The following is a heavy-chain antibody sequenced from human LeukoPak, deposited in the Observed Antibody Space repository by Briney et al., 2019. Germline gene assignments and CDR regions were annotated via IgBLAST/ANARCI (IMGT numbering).Heavy chain of an antibody. D-gene: IGHD6-19*01. J-gene: IGHJ4*02. Sequence: SETLSLTCAVYGGSFSGYYWSWIRQPPGKGLEWIGEINHSGSTNYNPSLKSRVTISVDTSKNQFSLKLSSVTAADTAVYYCARVGRRAVAGQGYFDYWGQGTLVTVSS. CDR1: GGSFSGYY. CDR3: ARVGRRAVAGQGYFDY. CDR2: INHSGST. V-gene: IGHV4-34*01.